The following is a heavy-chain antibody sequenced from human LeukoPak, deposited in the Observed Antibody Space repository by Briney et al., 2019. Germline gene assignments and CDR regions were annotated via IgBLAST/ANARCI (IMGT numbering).Heavy chain of an antibody. CDR3: ARDREGTSGWYGQHDY. J-gene: IGHJ4*02. CDR2: IWYDGSNK. CDR1: GFTFSSYA. D-gene: IGHD6-19*01. V-gene: IGHV3-33*08. Sequence: AGGSLRLSCAASGFTFSSYAMSWVRQAPGKGLEWVAVIWYDGSNKYYADSVKGRFTISRDNSKNTLYLQMNSLRAEDSAVYYCARDREGTSGWYGQHDYWGQGTLVTVSS.